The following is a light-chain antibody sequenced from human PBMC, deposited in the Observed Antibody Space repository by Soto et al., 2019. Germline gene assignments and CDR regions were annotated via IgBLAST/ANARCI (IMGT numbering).Light chain of an antibody. V-gene: IGKV1-39*01. CDR3: QQSYSTPNT. CDR1: QSISSY. J-gene: IGKJ2*01. Sequence: DIQMTQSPSSLSASVGDRVTITCRASQSISSYLNWYQQKPGKAPKLLIYTASSLQSGVPSRFSGSGSGTDFTLTISSLQPADFATYYCQQSYSTPNTFGQGTKLEIK. CDR2: TAS.